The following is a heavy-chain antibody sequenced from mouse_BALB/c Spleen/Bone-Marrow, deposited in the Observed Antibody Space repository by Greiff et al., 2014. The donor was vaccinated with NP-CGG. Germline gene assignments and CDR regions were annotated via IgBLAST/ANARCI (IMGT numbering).Heavy chain of an antibody. J-gene: IGHJ3*01. V-gene: IGHV1S56*01. CDR1: GYTFTSYY. D-gene: IGHD1-1*01. Sequence: QVQLKESGPELVKPGASVRVSCKASGYTFTSYYIHWVKQRPGQGLEWIGWIYPGNVNTKYNEKFKGKATLTADKSSSTAYMQLSSLTSEDSAVYFCARDYYGSSSLAYWGQGTQVTVSA. CDR2: IYPGNVNT. CDR3: ARDYYGSSSLAY.